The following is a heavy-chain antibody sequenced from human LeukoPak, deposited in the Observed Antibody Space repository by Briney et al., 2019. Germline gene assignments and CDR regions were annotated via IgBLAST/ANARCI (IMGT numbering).Heavy chain of an antibody. V-gene: IGHV1-18*01. D-gene: IGHD3-16*01. CDR3: ARHRSDYRYDAFDK. Sequence: ASVKVSCKASGYTFSSYGISWVRQAPGQGLEWMGWISDHTGITSYAQKVQGRVTMTTDTSTSTAYMELTSLRSDDTAVYYCARHRSDYRYDAFDKWGQGTMVTVSS. CDR2: ISDHTGIT. J-gene: IGHJ3*02. CDR1: GYTFSSYG.